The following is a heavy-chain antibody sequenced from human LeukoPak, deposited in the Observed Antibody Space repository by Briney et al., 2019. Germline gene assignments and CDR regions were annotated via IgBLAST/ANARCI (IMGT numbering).Heavy chain of an antibody. V-gene: IGHV4-34*01. CDR2: IHPHGIF. CDR1: GGSCDDYC. Sequence: SETLSLTCDVSGGSCDDYCCSWIRQPPGKGLEWIGEIHPHGIFYYNSSLMSRVTISIDTSKSQFSLRLTSVTAADTAFYYCARGRDRSKAGDHWGQGSLVTVSS. CDR3: ARGRDRSKAGDH. J-gene: IGHJ4*02. D-gene: IGHD5-24*01.